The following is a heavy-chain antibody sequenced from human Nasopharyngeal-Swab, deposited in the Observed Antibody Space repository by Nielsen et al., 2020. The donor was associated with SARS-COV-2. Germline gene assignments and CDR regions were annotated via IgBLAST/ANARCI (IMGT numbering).Heavy chain of an antibody. D-gene: IGHD2-15*01. Sequence: ASVKVSCKASGYTFTSYYLHWVRQAPGQGLEWMGIINPSGGSATYAQKFQRRVTFTRDTSTITFYMELSSLRSEDTAVYYCTRGPVAVVVADNYFDHWGQGTLVTVSS. CDR2: INPSGGSA. CDR3: TRGPVAVVVADNYFDH. V-gene: IGHV1-46*01. J-gene: IGHJ4*02. CDR1: GYTFTSYY.